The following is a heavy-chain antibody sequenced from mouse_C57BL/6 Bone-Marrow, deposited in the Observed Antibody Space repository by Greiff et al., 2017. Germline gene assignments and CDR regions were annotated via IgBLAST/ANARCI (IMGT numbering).Heavy chain of an antibody. D-gene: IGHD4-1*01. Sequence: QVQLQQSGPELVKPGASVKISCKASGYTFTDYYINWVKQRPGQGLEWIGWIFPGSGSTYYNEKFKGKATLTVDKSSSTAYMLRSSLTSEDSAVYFCARVSAWGYFDVWGTGTTVTVSS. CDR2: IFPGSGST. CDR3: ARVSAWGYFDV. CDR1: GYTFTDYY. J-gene: IGHJ1*03. V-gene: IGHV1-75*01.